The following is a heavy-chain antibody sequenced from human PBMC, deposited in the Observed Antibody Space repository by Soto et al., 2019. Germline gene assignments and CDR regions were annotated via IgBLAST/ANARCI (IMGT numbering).Heavy chain of an antibody. D-gene: IGHD3-3*01. Sequence: EVQLLESGGGLVQPGGSLRLSCAASGFPFGSHAMSWVRQAPGKGLEWVSLVSGNGGTTNYADSVKGRCTISRDNSKKTLYLQMNSLRAEDKAIYYCAKGKAHTLFGVDTLFDYWGQGTLVTVSS. CDR3: AKGKAHTLFGVDTLFDY. CDR2: VSGNGGTT. V-gene: IGHV3-23*01. CDR1: GFPFGSHA. J-gene: IGHJ4*02.